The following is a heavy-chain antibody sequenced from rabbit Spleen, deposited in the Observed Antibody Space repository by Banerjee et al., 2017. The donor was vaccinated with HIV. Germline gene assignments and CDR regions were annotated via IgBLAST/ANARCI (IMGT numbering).Heavy chain of an antibody. V-gene: IGHV1S45*01. D-gene: IGHD2-1*01. CDR2: IYADRGGST. CDR3: SRCSAAMTTVITGYCLNL. Sequence: QEQLEESGGDLVRPEGSLTLTCTASGFSFSNSYYMCWVRQAPGKGLELIACIYADRGGSTDSASWGKGRFTISNSSSTTVTLEMASLTAADPAPQFWSRCSAAMTTVITGYCLNLSGQATLLTV. J-gene: IGHJ4*01. CDR1: GFSFSNSYY.